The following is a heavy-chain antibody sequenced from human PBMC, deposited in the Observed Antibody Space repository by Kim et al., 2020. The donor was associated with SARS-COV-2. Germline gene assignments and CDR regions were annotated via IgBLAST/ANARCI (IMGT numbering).Heavy chain of an antibody. CDR3: ARDIPHSSGWYDAFDI. D-gene: IGHD6-19*01. CDR1: GYTFTSYG. J-gene: IGHJ3*02. Sequence: ASVKVSCKASGYTFTSYGISWVRQAPGQGLEWMGWISAYNGNTNYAQKLQGRVTMTTDTSTSTAYMELRSLRSDDTAVYYCARDIPHSSGWYDAFDIWGQGTMVTVSS. V-gene: IGHV1-18*01. CDR2: ISAYNGNT.